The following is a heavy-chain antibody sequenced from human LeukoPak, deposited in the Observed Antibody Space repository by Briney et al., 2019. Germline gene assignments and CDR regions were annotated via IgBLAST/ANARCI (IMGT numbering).Heavy chain of an antibody. D-gene: IGHD3-10*01. CDR3: ARAVNYYGSGSYYNVRAHNDY. CDR1: GGSFSGYY. CDR2: INHSGST. V-gene: IGHV4-34*01. J-gene: IGHJ4*02. Sequence: SETLSLTCAVYGGSFSGYYWSWIRQPPGKGLEWIGEINHSGSTNYNPSLKSRVTISVDTSKNQFSLKLSSVTAADTAVYYRARAVNYYGSGSYYNVRAHNDYWGQGTLVTVSS.